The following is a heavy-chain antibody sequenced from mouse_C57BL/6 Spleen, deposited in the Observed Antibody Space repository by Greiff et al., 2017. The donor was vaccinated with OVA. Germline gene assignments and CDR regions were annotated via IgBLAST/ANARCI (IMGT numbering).Heavy chain of an antibody. CDR2: IDPETGGT. J-gene: IGHJ2*01. V-gene: IGHV1-15*01. CDR3: TNLGSYYGSSYFDY. CDR1: GYTFTDYE. Sequence: QVQLKQSGAELVRPGASVTLSCKASGYTFTDYEMHWVKQTPVHGLEWIGAIDPETGGTAYNQKFKGKAILTADKSSSTAYMELRSLTSEDSAVYYCTNLGSYYGSSYFDYWGQGTTLTVSS. D-gene: IGHD1-1*01.